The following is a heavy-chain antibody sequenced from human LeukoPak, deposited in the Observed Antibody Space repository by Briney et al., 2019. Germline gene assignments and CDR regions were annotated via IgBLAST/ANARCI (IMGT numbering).Heavy chain of an antibody. V-gene: IGHV4-31*03. CDR1: GGSISSGGYY. CDR2: IYFSGST. Sequence: SQTLSLTCTVSGGSISSGGYYWSWIRQHPVKGLEWIGYIYFSGSTYYNPSLKSRVTISVDTSKNQFSLNLSSVTAADTAVYYCARGYTSSLRYFDHWGQGTLVIVSS. CDR3: ARGYTSSLRYFDH. J-gene: IGHJ4*02. D-gene: IGHD6-13*01.